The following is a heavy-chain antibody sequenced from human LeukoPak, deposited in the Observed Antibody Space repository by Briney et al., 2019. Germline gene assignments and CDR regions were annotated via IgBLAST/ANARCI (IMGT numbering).Heavy chain of an antibody. Sequence: GGSLRLSCAASGFTFSSYSMNWVRQAPGKGLEWVAVIWYDGSNKYYADSVKGRFTISRDNSKNTLYLQMNSLRAEDTAVYYCAGPDCSGGSCYSAYYYYYGMDVWGQGTTVTVSS. D-gene: IGHD2-15*01. CDR3: AGPDCSGGSCYSAYYYYYGMDV. V-gene: IGHV3-33*08. CDR2: IWYDGSNK. J-gene: IGHJ6*02. CDR1: GFTFSSYS.